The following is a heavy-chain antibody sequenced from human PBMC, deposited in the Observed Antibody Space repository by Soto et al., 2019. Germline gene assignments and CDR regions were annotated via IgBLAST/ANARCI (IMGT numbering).Heavy chain of an antibody. V-gene: IGHV4-59*01. Sequence: SETLSLTCTVSGGSISSYYWSWIRQPPGKGLEWIGYIYYSGSTNYNPSLKSRVTISVDTSKNQFSLKLSSVTAADTAVYYCARDGQQQLPFDPWGQGTLVTVSS. J-gene: IGHJ5*02. CDR2: IYYSGST. D-gene: IGHD6-13*01. CDR3: ARDGQQQLPFDP. CDR1: GGSISSYY.